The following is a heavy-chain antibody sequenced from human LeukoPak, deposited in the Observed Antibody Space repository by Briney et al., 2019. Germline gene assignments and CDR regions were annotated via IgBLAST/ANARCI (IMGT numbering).Heavy chain of an antibody. J-gene: IGHJ6*02. CDR2: IYYSGST. Sequence: SETLSLTCTVSGGSISSYYWSWIRQPPGKGLEWIGSIYYSGSTYYNPSLKSRVTISVDRSKNQFSLKLSSVTAADTAVYYCARGPAYYDILTGYYRPGYYGMDVWGQGTTVTVSS. CDR1: GGSISSYY. V-gene: IGHV4-39*07. D-gene: IGHD3-9*01. CDR3: ARGPAYYDILTGYYRPGYYGMDV.